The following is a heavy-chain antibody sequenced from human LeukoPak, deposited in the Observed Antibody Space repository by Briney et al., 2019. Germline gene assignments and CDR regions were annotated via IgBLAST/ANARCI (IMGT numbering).Heavy chain of an antibody. CDR1: GFTFSSYS. D-gene: IGHD2-2*01. Sequence: GGSLRLSCAASGFTFSSYSMNWVRQAPGKGLEWVSSISSSSYIYYADSVKGRFTISRDNAKNSLYLQMNSLRAEDTAVYYCARDGVREDIVVVPASSYFDYWGQGTLVTVSS. V-gene: IGHV3-21*01. CDR2: ISSSSYI. CDR3: ARDGVREDIVVVPASSYFDY. J-gene: IGHJ4*02.